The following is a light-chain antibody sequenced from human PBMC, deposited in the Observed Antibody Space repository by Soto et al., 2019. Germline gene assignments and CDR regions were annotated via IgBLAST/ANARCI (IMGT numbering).Light chain of an antibody. CDR2: GAS. V-gene: IGKV3-15*01. J-gene: IGKJ1*01. CDR3: QQYNNWPWT. Sequence: EIVMTQSPATLSVSPGERATLSCRASQSVSSNLAWYQQKPGQAPRLLIYGASTRATGIPARFSGSGSGTEFTLFISSLQSEDFAVYYCQQYNNWPWTFGQGTKVDIK. CDR1: QSVSSN.